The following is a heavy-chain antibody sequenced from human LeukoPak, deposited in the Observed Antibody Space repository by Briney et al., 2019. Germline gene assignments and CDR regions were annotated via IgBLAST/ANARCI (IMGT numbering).Heavy chain of an antibody. Sequence: GGSLRLSCAASGFTFSSYSMNWVRQAPGKGVEWVSYITTSSSTIYYADSVKGRFTISRDNAKSSLYLQMNTLRAEDTAVYYCARVFLYYMDVWGKGTTVTISS. CDR1: GFTFSSYS. J-gene: IGHJ6*03. CDR2: ITTSSSTI. D-gene: IGHD3-10*02. V-gene: IGHV3-48*04. CDR3: ARVFLYYMDV.